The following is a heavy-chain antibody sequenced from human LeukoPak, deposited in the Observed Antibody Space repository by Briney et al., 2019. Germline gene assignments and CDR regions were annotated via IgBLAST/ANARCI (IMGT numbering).Heavy chain of an antibody. CDR2: ISSSSSYI. J-gene: IGHJ4*02. D-gene: IGHD3-16*02. CDR1: GFTFSSYS. V-gene: IGHV3-21*01. CDR3: ARYSAFGGSYLATDY. Sequence: GGSLRLSCAASGFTFSSYSMNWVRQASGKGLEWVSSISSSSSYIYYADSVKGRFTISRDNAKNSLYLQMNGLRAEDTAVYYCARYSAFGGSYLATDYWGQGTLVTVSS.